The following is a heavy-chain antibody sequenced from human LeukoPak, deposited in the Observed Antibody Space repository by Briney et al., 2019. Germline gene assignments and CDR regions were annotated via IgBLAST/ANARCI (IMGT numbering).Heavy chain of an antibody. D-gene: IGHD6-13*01. V-gene: IGHV4-39*07. CDR2: IYYSGST. CDR1: GGSISSYY. J-gene: IGHJ5*02. Sequence: SETLSLTFTVSGGSISSYYWGWIRQPPGKGLEWIGSIYYSGSTYYNPSLKSRVTISVDTSKNQFSLKLSSVTAADTAVYYCARDGGAAAGSWGQGTLVTVSS. CDR3: ARDGGAAAGS.